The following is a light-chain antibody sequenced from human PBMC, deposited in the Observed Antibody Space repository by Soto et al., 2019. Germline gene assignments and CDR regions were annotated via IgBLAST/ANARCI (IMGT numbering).Light chain of an antibody. Sequence: QAVVTQPPSASGTPGQKVTFSCSGSGSNIGGNVVNWYQQLPGTAPKLLIYTNTQRPSGVPDRFSGSKSGTSASLAISGLQSEDEADYCCAAWDDSLNGLLFGGGTKLTVL. CDR3: AAWDDSLNGLL. J-gene: IGLJ2*01. V-gene: IGLV1-44*01. CDR2: TNT. CDR1: GSNIGGNV.